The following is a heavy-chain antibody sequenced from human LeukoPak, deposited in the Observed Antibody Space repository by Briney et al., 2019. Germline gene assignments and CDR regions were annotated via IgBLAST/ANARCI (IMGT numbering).Heavy chain of an antibody. CDR2: IRGSSTTI. Sequence: GGSLRLSYAASGFSFSTSSMSWVCQTPGKGLEWISYIRGSSTTIYYADSVKGRFTISRDNARNSLYLQMNDLRAEDTGVYFCARDARSHCRTDACYGPYFDYWGQGSLVTVSS. J-gene: IGHJ4*02. V-gene: IGHV3-48*01. D-gene: IGHD2-2*01. CDR1: GFSFSTSS. CDR3: ARDARSHCRTDACYGPYFDY.